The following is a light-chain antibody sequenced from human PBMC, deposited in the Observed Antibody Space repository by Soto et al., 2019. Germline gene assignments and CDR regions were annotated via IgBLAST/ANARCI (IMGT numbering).Light chain of an antibody. CDR2: IAS. CDR1: QSVSRSY. J-gene: IGKJ2*01. V-gene: IGKV3-20*01. CDR3: QQYGSSPYT. Sequence: EVVLTQSPGTLSLSPGERATLSCRASQSVSRSYLAWYQQKPGQAPRLLIYIASSRATGIPDRFSGSGSGTDFTLTISRLEPEDFAMYYCQQYGSSPYTFGKGTKLEIK.